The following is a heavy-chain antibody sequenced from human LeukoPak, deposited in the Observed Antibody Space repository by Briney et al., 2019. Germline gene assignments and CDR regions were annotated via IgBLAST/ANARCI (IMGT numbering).Heavy chain of an antibody. Sequence: SETLSLTCAVYGGSFSGYYWSWIRQPPGKGLEWIGEINHSGSTNYNPSLKSRVTISVDTSKSQFSLKLSSVTAADTAVYYCARADSSGWYNYWGQGTLVTVSS. CDR2: INHSGST. CDR1: GGSFSGYY. D-gene: IGHD6-19*01. J-gene: IGHJ4*02. V-gene: IGHV4-34*01. CDR3: ARADSSGWYNY.